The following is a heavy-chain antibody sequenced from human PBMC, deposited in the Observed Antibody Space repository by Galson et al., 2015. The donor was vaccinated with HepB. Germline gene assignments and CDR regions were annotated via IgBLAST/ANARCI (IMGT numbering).Heavy chain of an antibody. J-gene: IGHJ6*02. Sequence: SVKVSCKASGYTLSDYFLHWVRQAPGQGLEWMGRINPNSGDTDYAQKFQGRVTLTRDTSISTVYMEVSRLRSDDTVVYYCARGRWIQLWLPLLDSGMDVWGQGTPVTVSS. CDR1: GYTLSDYF. D-gene: IGHD5-18*01. CDR2: INPNSGDT. V-gene: IGHV1-2*05. CDR3: ARGRWIQLWLPLLDSGMDV.